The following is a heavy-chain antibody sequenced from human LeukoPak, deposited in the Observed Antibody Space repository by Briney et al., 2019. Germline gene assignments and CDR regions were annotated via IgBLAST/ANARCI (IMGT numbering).Heavy chain of an antibody. J-gene: IGHJ4*02. CDR2: ISYGGTNR. CDR1: GFAFSSYA. CDR3: AKDSSGNSGNIDS. D-gene: IGHD5-12*01. V-gene: IGHV3-30*18. Sequence: PGRSLRLSCAASGFAFSSYAMHWVRQAPGKGLERVSSISYGGTNRFYAGSVRGRFTISRDDSKNTLYVLMNSLRTEDTAMYYCAKDSSGNSGNIDSWGQGTLVTVSS.